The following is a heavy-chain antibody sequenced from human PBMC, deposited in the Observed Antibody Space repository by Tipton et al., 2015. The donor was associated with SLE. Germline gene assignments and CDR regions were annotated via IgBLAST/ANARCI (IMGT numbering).Heavy chain of an antibody. V-gene: IGHV4-38-2*02. D-gene: IGHD6-13*01. CDR3: ARDPYDSTWRNGWFDT. Sequence: TLSLTCAVSGYSITSGDYWGWIRQPPGKGLEWVGSLYHRGSTYYNPSLKSRVTISTDTSKNEIYLKLTSVTATDTAVYFCARDPYDSTWRNGWFDTWGQGTLVTVSS. CDR1: GYSITSGDY. J-gene: IGHJ5*02. CDR2: LYHRGST.